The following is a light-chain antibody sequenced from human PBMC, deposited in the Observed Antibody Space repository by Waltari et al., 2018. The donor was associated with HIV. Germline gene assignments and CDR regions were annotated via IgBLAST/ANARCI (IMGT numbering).Light chain of an antibody. CDR3: AAWDDSLNGYV. V-gene: IGLV1-44*01. CDR1: RFTIDSNP. J-gene: IGLJ1*01. Sequence: QSVLTQPPSASGTPGQRVTMSCSGSRFTIDSNPVNWYQQLPGTAPKLLIYSNNQRPSGVPDRFSGSKSGTSASLAISGLQSEDEADYYCAAWDDSLNGYVFGTGTKVTVL. CDR2: SNN.